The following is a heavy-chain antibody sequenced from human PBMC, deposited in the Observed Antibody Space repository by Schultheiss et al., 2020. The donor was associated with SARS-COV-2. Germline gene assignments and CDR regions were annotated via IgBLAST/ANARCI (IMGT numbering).Heavy chain of an antibody. V-gene: IGHV3-NL1*01. J-gene: IGHJ2*01. D-gene: IGHD3-9*01. CDR1: GFTFSSYA. CDR3: ARATYYDVLTGRSLADGWYLDL. Sequence: GGSLRLSCAASGFTFSSYAMHWVRQAPGKGLEWVSGISWNSGSIGYADSVKGRFTISRDNSKNTLYLQMNSLRAEDTAVYYCARATYYDVLTGRSLADGWYLDLWGRGTRVTVSS. CDR2: ISWNSGSI.